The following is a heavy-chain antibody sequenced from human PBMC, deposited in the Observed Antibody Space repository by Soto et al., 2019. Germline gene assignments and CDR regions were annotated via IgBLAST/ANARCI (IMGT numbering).Heavy chain of an antibody. CDR2: FSSSSSTI. J-gene: IGHJ4*02. CDR1: GFTFSSYS. V-gene: IGHV3-48*01. CDR3: ARRDFWSGYYTVFDY. Sequence: EVQLVESGGGLVQPGGSLRLSCAASGFTFSSYSMNWVRQAPGKGLEWVSYFSSSSSTIYYADSVKGRFTISRDNAKNSLYLQMNSLRAEDTAVYYCARRDFWSGYYTVFDYWGQGTLVTVSS. D-gene: IGHD3-3*01.